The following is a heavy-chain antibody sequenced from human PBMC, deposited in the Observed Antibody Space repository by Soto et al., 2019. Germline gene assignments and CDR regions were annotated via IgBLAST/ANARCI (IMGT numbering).Heavy chain of an antibody. CDR1: GGSISSYY. Sequence: QVQLQESGPGLVKPSETLSLTCTVSGGSISSYYWSWIRQPPGKGLEWIGYIYYSGSTNYNPSLKSRVTISVDTSKNQFSLKLSSVTAADTAVYYCARQDIVVVPAAFDPWGQGTLVTVSS. J-gene: IGHJ5*02. D-gene: IGHD2-2*01. CDR3: ARQDIVVVPAAFDP. CDR2: IYYSGST. V-gene: IGHV4-59*08.